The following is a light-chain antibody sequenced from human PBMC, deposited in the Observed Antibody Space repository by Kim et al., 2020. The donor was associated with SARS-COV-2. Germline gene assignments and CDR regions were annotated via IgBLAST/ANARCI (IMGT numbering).Light chain of an antibody. V-gene: IGKV1-12*01. CDR2: AAS. J-gene: IGKJ2*01. CDR1: QGISSW. Sequence: SASRGERVPITCRASQGISSWLAWYQQTPEKAPRLLVYAASSLQSGVPSRFSGSGSGTDFTLTINSLQPEDFATYYCQQANSFPYTFGQGTKLEI. CDR3: QQANSFPYT.